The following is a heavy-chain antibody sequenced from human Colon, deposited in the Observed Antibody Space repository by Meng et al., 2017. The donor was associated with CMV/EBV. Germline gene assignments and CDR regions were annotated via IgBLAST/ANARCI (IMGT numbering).Heavy chain of an antibody. CDR2: FNPHSDNT. D-gene: IGHD2-2*01. CDR1: CYTFTDCY. Sequence: SCYTFTDCYMHWLQPAPGQELEWMGWFNPHSDNTYAAHVIRRRVSITNNSSISTSLKIISSLTSDTAAVYCCAEVNYSGTSCYFGIWGQGTLVTVSS. CDR3: AEVNYSGTSCYFGI. J-gene: IGHJ4*02. V-gene: IGHV1-2*07.